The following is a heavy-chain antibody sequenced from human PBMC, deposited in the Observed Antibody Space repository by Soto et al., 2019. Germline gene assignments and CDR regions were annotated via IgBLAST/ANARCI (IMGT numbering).Heavy chain of an antibody. Sequence: EVQLLQSGGGLVQPRGSLRLSCAASGLTFSTYSMSWVRQAPGKGLEWVSSISGSGGSTYYADSVKGRFTISRDNSKNTLYLQMNSLRVEDTAVYYCAEPQRELLDWGQGTLVTVSS. V-gene: IGHV3-23*01. D-gene: IGHD1-26*01. CDR3: AEPQRELLD. J-gene: IGHJ4*02. CDR2: ISGSGGST. CDR1: GLTFSTYS.